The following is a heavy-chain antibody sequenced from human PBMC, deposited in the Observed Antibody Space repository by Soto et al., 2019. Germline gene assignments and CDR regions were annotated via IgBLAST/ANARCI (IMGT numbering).Heavy chain of an antibody. Sequence: SETLSLTCTVSGGSVSSSSDYWSWIRQPPGKGLEWIGYIYYSGSTSYNPSLKSRVTISVDTSRNQFSLKLSSVTAADTAVYYCARVPLSTVVINFWGQGTLVTVSS. D-gene: IGHD4-17*01. J-gene: IGHJ4*02. V-gene: IGHV4-61*01. CDR3: ARVPLSTVVINF. CDR2: IYYSGST. CDR1: GGSVSSSSDY.